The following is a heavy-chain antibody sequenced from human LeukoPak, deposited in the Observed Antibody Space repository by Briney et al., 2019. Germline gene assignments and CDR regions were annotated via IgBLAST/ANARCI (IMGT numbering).Heavy chain of an antibody. CDR3: AREHTIFGVVIWWRGHNWFDP. D-gene: IGHD3-3*01. Sequence: TSETLSLTCAVYGGSFSGYYWSWIRQPPGKGLEWIGEINHSGSTNYNPSLKSRVTISVDTSKNQFSLKLSSVTAADTAVYYCAREHTIFGVVIWWRGHNWFDPWGQGTLVTVPS. J-gene: IGHJ5*02. V-gene: IGHV4-34*01. CDR1: GGSFSGYY. CDR2: INHSGST.